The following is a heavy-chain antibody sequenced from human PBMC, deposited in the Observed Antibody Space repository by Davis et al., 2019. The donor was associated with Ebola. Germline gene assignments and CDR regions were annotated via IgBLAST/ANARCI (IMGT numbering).Heavy chain of an antibody. CDR3: ARGHNYAHDY. D-gene: IGHD5-18*01. J-gene: IGHJ4*02. CDR1: GYTFTAYN. CDR2: VFLKSGAT. Sequence: ASVKVSCKASGYTFTAYNLHWVRQVPGQGLEWLGRVFLKSGATNYAQKFQGRVTMTRDTSISTVYMELSRLIFDDTAVYYCARGHNYAHDYWGQGTQVTVSS. V-gene: IGHV1-2*06.